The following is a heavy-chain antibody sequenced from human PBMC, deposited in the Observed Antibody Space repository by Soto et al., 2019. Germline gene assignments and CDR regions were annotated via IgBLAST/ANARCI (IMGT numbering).Heavy chain of an antibody. CDR3: ARHQGVAAAGITWFDP. V-gene: IGHV4-4*07. Sequence: PSETLSLTCTVSGASMNSYHRSWIRQPAGKGLEWIGHIHSSGSTNYNPSLKSRVTMSVDTSKNQFSLRLMSLTAADTAVYYCARHQGVAAAGITWFDPWGQGSLVTVSS. CDR1: GASMNSYH. J-gene: IGHJ5*02. CDR2: IHSSGST. D-gene: IGHD6-13*01.